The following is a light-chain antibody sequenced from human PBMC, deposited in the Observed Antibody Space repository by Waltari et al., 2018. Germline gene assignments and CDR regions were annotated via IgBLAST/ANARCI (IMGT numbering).Light chain of an antibody. CDR2: DAS. CDR1: RAIANN. V-gene: IGKV3-15*01. J-gene: IGKJ2*01. CDR3: QQFNTGYS. Sequence: EIVMTQSPATLSVSPGGGATLSCRASRAIANNVAWYQQRPGQPLRLLIFDASTRATGIPERFSGRWSGPEFTLTISSLQSEDSAVYFCQQFNTGYSFGQGTKLEI.